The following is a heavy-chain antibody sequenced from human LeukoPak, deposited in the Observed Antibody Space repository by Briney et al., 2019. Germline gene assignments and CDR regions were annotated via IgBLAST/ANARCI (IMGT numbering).Heavy chain of an antibody. CDR1: GFTFSSYA. V-gene: IGHV3-30-3*01. CDR2: IPYDGSNK. Sequence: PGGSLRLSCAASGFTFSSYAMHWVRQAPGKGLEWVAVIPYDGSNKYYADSVKGRFTISRDNSKNTLYLQMNSLRAEDTAVYYCARDPMAATDPPLDYWGQGTLVTVSS. D-gene: IGHD5-24*01. J-gene: IGHJ4*02. CDR3: ARDPMAATDPPLDY.